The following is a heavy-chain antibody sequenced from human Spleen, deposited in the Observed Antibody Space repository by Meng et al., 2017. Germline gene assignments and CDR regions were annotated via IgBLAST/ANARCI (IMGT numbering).Heavy chain of an antibody. Sequence: GGSLRLSCAASGFTFSYYPMNWVRQAPGKGLEWVSSISSSNTFIYYADSVKGRFTISRDNAESSLYLQMNSLRAEDTAVYFCARDRWPMGGSGGVGSWGQGTLVTVSS. CDR3: ARDRWPMGGSGGVGS. CDR2: ISSSNTFI. D-gene: IGHD3-10*01. J-gene: IGHJ4*02. V-gene: IGHV3-21*01. CDR1: GFTFSYYP.